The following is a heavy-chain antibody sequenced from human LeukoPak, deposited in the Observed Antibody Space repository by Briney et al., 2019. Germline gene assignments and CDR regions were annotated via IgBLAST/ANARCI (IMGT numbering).Heavy chain of an antibody. Sequence: GESMNISCKGSGSIFTSYWIGCVSQMPGKGLEWMGIIYPGDSDTCYSPSFQRQVTISADKSISPSYLQWSRLKASDTSMYCGARESQDLGSGFHLDYWGQRTLVTVS. CDR3: ARESQDLGSGFHLDY. CDR1: GSIFTSYW. V-gene: IGHV5-51*01. J-gene: IGHJ4*02. CDR2: IYPGDSDT. D-gene: IGHD3-10*01.